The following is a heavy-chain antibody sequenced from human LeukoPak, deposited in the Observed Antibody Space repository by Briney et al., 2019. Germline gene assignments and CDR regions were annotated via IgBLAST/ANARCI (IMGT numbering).Heavy chain of an antibody. CDR1: GFTFSSYA. CDR3: AKDIPGYSSGWYGEFDY. V-gene: IGHV3-23*01. Sequence: PGGSLRLSCAASGFTFSSYAMSWVRQAPGKGLEWVSAISGSGGSTYYADSVKGRFTISRDNSKNTLYLQMNSLRAEDTAVYYCAKDIPGYSSGWYGEFDYWGQGTLVTVSS. J-gene: IGHJ4*02. CDR2: ISGSGGST. D-gene: IGHD6-19*01.